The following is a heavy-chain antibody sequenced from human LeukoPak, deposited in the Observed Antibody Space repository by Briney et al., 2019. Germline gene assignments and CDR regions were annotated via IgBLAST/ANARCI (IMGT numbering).Heavy chain of an antibody. J-gene: IGHJ4*02. V-gene: IGHV3-9*01. CDR1: GFTFDDYA. CDR2: ISWNSGSI. CDR3: ATIFEF. Sequence: PGGSLRLSCAASGFTFDDYAMHWVRQAPGKGLEWVSGISWNSGSIGYADSVKGRFTISRDNAKNTLNLQMNGLRVEDTAVYYCATIFEFWGQGILVTVSS.